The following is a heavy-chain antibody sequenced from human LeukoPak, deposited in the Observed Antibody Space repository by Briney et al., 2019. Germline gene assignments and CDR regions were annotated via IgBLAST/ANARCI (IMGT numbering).Heavy chain of an antibody. CDR2: IYYSGST. V-gene: IGHV4-31*03. Sequence: SETLSLTCTVSGGSISSSSYYWSWIRQHPGKGLEWIGYIYYSGSTYYNPSLKSRVTISVDTSKNQFSLKLSSVTAADTAVYYCAREVVPAAQDYYYGMDVWGQGTTVTVSS. D-gene: IGHD2-2*01. CDR3: AREVVPAAQDYYYGMDV. CDR1: GGSISSSSYY. J-gene: IGHJ6*02.